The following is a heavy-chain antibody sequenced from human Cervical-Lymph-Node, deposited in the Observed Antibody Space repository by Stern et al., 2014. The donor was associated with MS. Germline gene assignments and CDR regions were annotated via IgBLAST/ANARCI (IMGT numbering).Heavy chain of an antibody. Sequence: QVQLVESGAEVKKPGASVKVSCKASGYTFTGYYMHWVRQAPGQGLEWMGRMNPNSGGTNYAQKFQGRVTMTRDTSISTAYMELSRLRSDDTAVYYCARGVGATWEDAFDIWGQGTMVTVSS. CDR3: ARGVGATWEDAFDI. CDR1: GYTFTGYY. D-gene: IGHD1-26*01. CDR2: MNPNSGGT. V-gene: IGHV1-2*06. J-gene: IGHJ3*02.